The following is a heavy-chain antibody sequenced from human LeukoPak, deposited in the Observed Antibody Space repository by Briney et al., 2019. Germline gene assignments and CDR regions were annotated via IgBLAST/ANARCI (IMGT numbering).Heavy chain of an antibody. CDR2: ISAYNGNT. Sequence: PGESLKISCKVSGYTFTSYGISWVRQAPGQGLEWMGWISAYNGNTNYAQKLQGRVTMTTDTSTSTAYMELRSLRSDDTAVYYCARDGYYYGSGSYYMDYWGQGTLVTVSS. J-gene: IGHJ4*02. CDR3: ARDGYYYGSGSYYMDY. V-gene: IGHV1-18*01. CDR1: GYTFTSYG. D-gene: IGHD3-10*01.